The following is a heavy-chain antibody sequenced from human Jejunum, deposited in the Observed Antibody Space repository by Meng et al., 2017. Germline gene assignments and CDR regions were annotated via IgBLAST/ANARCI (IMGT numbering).Heavy chain of an antibody. Sequence: QVQVQESGPGLVKPSGTPSLTCDVFGGSIGSDKWWNWVRQPPGKGLEWIGEIYHSGSTNYNPSLKSRVTILVDKSKNQFSLKLTSVTAADTAVYYCASGQLVMGFDSWGQGTLVTVSS. CDR1: GGSIGSDKW. V-gene: IGHV4-4*02. J-gene: IGHJ4*02. CDR3: ASGQLVMGFDS. CDR2: IYHSGST. D-gene: IGHD6-6*01.